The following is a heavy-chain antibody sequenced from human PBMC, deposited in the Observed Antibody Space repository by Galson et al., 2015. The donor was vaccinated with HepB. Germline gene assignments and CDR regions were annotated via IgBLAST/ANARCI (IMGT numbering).Heavy chain of an antibody. CDR1: GFTFSSYA. Sequence: SLRLSCAASGFTFSSYAMIWVRQAPGKGLEWVSVISSSGLNTVYADSVKGRFTISRDNSKNSLHLQMNSLRAEDTAVYYCAKGGVAKDCITTSCQSDDYWGQGTLVTVSS. CDR3: AKGGVAKDCITTSCQSDDY. CDR2: ISSSGLNT. D-gene: IGHD2-2*01. J-gene: IGHJ4*02. V-gene: IGHV3-23*01.